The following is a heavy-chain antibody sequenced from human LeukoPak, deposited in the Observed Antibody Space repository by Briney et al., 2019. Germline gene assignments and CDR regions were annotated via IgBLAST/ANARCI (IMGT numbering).Heavy chain of an antibody. CDR2: IYSSGSA. D-gene: IGHD5-12*01. J-gene: IGHJ4*02. CDR1: GGSISPYD. CDR3: ARMGGYSGYATH. Sequence: PAETLSLTCTVSGGSISPYDWSWIRQPPGKGLEWIGYIYSSGSANYNPSPKSRVTISVDTTKNQFSLKLSSVTAADTAVNYCARMGGYSGYATHWGQGTLVTVSS. V-gene: IGHV4-59*08.